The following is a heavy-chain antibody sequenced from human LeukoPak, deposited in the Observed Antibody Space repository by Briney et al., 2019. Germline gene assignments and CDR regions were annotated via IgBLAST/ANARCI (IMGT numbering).Heavy chain of an antibody. CDR2: VNADGGNT. CDR3: TKRVKYGGTWDHFAD. D-gene: IGHD1-26*01. Sequence: GGSLRLSCAASGFTFDNCRMSWVRQAPGKGLEWVSTVNADGGNTYYADSVKGRFTISRDNSKSTLILQMNSLRAEDTALYYCTKRVKYGGTWDHFADWGQGTLVTVSS. CDR1: GFTFDNCR. V-gene: IGHV3-23*01. J-gene: IGHJ4*02.